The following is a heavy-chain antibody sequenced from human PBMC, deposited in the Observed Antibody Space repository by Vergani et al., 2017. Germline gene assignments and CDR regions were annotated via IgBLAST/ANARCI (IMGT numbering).Heavy chain of an antibody. CDR3: AGGRQISVDRGAYLGH. CDR2: IVPIFGAP. V-gene: IGHV1-69*15. Sequence: QVQLVQSGSEVKKPGSSVKVSCKASGGTFRNNAFAWVRQAPGQGLEWLGRIVPIFGAPKYAQKFQDRLIITADESSSTAYMELSRLTSEDTAVYFCAGGRQISVDRGAYLGHWGQGTLVTVAS. D-gene: IGHD3-10*01. CDR1: GGTFRNNA. J-gene: IGHJ4*02.